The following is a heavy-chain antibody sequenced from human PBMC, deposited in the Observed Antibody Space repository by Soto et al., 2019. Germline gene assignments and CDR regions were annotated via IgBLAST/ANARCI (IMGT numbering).Heavy chain of an antibody. D-gene: IGHD3-22*01. J-gene: IGHJ6*02. Sequence: SETLSLTCTVSGGSVSSGNYYWSWIRQPPGKGLEWIGYIYYSGNTNYNPSLKSRVTISLDTSKNQFSLKLSSVTAADTAVYYCARRLYYDSSGFAGGATDVWGQGTTVTVSS. CDR2: IYYSGNT. V-gene: IGHV4-61*01. CDR1: GGSVSSGNYY. CDR3: ARRLYYDSSGFAGGATDV.